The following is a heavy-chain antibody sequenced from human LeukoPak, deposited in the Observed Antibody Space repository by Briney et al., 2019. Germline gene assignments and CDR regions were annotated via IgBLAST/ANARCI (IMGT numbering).Heavy chain of an antibody. CDR3: ATTVTKVLSWYFDL. V-gene: IGHV3-23*01. Sequence: HPGGSLRLSCAASGFTFSSYAMSWVRQAPGKGLEWVSAISGSGGSTYYADSVKGRFTISRDNSKNTLYLQMNSLRAEDTAVYYCATTVTKVLSWYFDLWGRGTLVTVSS. CDR2: ISGSGGST. J-gene: IGHJ2*01. D-gene: IGHD4-17*01. CDR1: GFTFSSYA.